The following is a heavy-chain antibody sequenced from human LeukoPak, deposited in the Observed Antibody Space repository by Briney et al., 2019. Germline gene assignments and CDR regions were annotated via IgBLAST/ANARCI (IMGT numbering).Heavy chain of an antibody. CDR3: AIIETPLQLWLVH. J-gene: IGHJ5*02. CDR2: ISAYNGNT. CDR1: GYTFTNYG. D-gene: IGHD5-18*01. V-gene: IGHV1-18*01. Sequence: ASVKVSCKASGYTFTNYGISWVRQAPGQGLEWMGWISAYNGNTNYAQKLQGRVTMTTDTSTSTAYMELRSLTSDDTAVYYCAIIETPLQLWLVHWGQGTLVTVSS.